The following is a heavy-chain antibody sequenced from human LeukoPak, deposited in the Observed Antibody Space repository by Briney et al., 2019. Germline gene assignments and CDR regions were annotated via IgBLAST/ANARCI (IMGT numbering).Heavy chain of an antibody. V-gene: IGHV3-7*01. CDR1: GFNFRSYW. Sequence: GGSLRLSCAASGFNFRSYWMSWVRQTPGKGLEWVANIKQDGSEKYYVDSVKGRFTISRDNAKNSVYLQMNSLRAEDTAVCYCARDRQQLVHPAPFDYWGQGTLVAVSS. D-gene: IGHD6-13*01. CDR2: IKQDGSEK. J-gene: IGHJ4*02. CDR3: ARDRQQLVHPAPFDY.